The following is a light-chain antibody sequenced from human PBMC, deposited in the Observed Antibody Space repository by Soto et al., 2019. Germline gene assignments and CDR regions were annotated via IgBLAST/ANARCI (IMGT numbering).Light chain of an antibody. CDR3: QQYYTYPWT. CDR1: QGISSY. CDR2: TAS. V-gene: IGKV1-8*01. Sequence: AIRMTQSPSSLSASTGDRVTITCRASQGISSYLAWYQQKPGKAPKVLIHTASTLQGGVPSRFSRSRSGTDFTLTISRLQSEDFATYYCQQYYTYPWTFGQGTKVEVK. J-gene: IGKJ1*01.